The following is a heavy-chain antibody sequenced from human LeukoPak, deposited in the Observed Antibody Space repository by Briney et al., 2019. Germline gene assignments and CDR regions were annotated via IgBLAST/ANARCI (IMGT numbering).Heavy chain of an antibody. CDR1: GGTFTSYA. V-gene: IGHV1-69*05. CDR3: AREGADFWSGYYFDY. D-gene: IGHD3-3*01. Sequence: SVKVSCKASGGTFTSYAISWVRQAPGQGLEWMGGIIPIFGTANYAQKFQGRVTITTDESTSTAYMELSSLRSEDTAVYYCAREGADFWSGYYFDYWGQGTLVTVSS. J-gene: IGHJ4*02. CDR2: IIPIFGTA.